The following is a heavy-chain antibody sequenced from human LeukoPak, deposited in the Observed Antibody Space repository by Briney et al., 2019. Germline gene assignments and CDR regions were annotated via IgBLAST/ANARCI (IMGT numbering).Heavy chain of an antibody. CDR3: ARGADLAAAGNYYYYMDV. J-gene: IGHJ6*03. V-gene: IGHV1-69*05. CDR2: IIPIFGTA. Sequence: VASVKVSCKASGGTFSSYAISWVRQAPGQGLEWMGGIIPIFGTANYAQKFQGRVTITTDESTSTAYMELSSLRSEDTAVYYCARGADLAAAGNYYYYMDVWGKGTTVTVSS. CDR1: GGTFSSYA. D-gene: IGHD6-13*01.